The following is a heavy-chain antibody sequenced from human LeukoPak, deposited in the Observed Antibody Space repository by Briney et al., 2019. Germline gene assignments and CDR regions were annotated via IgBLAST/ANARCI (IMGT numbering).Heavy chain of an antibody. CDR1: GYTFTSYG. CDR3: ARGPYYYDSSGYYMY. Sequence: AXXXXSCKASGYTFTSYGISWVRQAPGQGVEWMGWISAYNGNTNYAQKLQGRVTMTTDTSTSTAYMELRSLRSDDTAVYYCARGPYYYDSSGYYMYWGQGTLVTVSS. J-gene: IGHJ4*02. D-gene: IGHD3-22*01. V-gene: IGHV1-18*01. CDR2: ISAYNGNT.